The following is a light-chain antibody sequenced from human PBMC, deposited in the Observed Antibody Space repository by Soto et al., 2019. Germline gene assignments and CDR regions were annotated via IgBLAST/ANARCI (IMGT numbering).Light chain of an antibody. CDR2: DVS. CDR3: CSYATTFYV. CDR1: TIDVDSSNY. V-gene: IGLV2-11*01. Sequence: QSALTQPRSVSGSPGQSVTISCTGPTIDVDSSNYVSWYQQHPGKAPKLMIYDVSERPSGVPDRFSGSKSGSTASLTISGLQAEDEADYYCCSYATTFYVFGXGNKVTVL. J-gene: IGLJ1*01.